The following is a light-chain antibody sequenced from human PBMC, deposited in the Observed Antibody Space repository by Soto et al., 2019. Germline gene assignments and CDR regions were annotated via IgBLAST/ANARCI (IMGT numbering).Light chain of an antibody. Sequence: QSVLTQQPSASGTPGQRVTISCSGSSSNIGSNTVNWYQQLPGTAPKLLIYSNNQRPSGVPDRFSGSKSGTSASLAISGLQSEDEADYYCAAWDDSLNGSVVFGGGTKVTVL. J-gene: IGLJ2*01. CDR3: AAWDDSLNGSVV. V-gene: IGLV1-44*01. CDR2: SNN. CDR1: SSNIGSNT.